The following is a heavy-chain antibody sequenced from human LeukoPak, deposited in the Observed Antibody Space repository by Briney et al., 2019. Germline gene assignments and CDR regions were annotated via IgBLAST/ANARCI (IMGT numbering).Heavy chain of an antibody. CDR1: GYTFTSYD. D-gene: IGHD5-12*01. J-gene: IGHJ6*02. CDR3: ATRGNIVATIFPLPRHYGMDV. V-gene: IGHV1-8*01. Sequence: ASVEVSCKASGYTFTSYDINWVRQATGQGLEWMGWMNPNSGNTGYAQKFPGRVTMTRNTSISTAYMELSSLRSEDTAVYYCATRGNIVATIFPLPRHYGMDVWGQGTTVTVSS. CDR2: MNPNSGNT.